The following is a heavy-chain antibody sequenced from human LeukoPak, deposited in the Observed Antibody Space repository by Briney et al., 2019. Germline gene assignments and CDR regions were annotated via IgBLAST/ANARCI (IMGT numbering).Heavy chain of an antibody. CDR1: GGTFSSYA. J-gene: IGHJ4*02. Sequence: GASVKVPCKASGGTFSSYAISWVRQAPGQGLEWMGRIIPILGIANYAQKFQGRVTITADKSTSTAYMELRSLRSDDTAVYYCARGGAYGDPFDYWGQGTLVTVSS. D-gene: IGHD4-17*01. CDR2: IIPILGIA. V-gene: IGHV1-69*04. CDR3: ARGGAYGDPFDY.